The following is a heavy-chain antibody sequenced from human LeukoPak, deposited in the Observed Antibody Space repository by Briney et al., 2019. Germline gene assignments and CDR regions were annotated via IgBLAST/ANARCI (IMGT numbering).Heavy chain of an antibody. J-gene: IGHJ4*02. CDR3: ARDQGGTGSWYEGEGY. V-gene: IGHV3-20*04. CDR2: INWNGGRT. Sequence: CLRPSCAKARFAGEDCSMSWVPQAPRKGLEWVSGINWNGGRTGYVDSVKGRFTISSDNAKNSLYLQMNSLRAEDTALYYCARDQGGTGSWYEGEGYWGQGTLVTVSS. CDR1: RFAGEDCS. D-gene: IGHD6-13*01.